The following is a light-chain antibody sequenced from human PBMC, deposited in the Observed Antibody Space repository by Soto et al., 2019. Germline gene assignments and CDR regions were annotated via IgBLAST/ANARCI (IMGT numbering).Light chain of an antibody. CDR3: TSYTSSSTYV. Sequence: QSALTQPAFVSGSPGQSITISCTGTSSDVGGYNYVSWYQQHPGKAPKLMIFDVSNRPSGVSNRFSGSKSGNTASLTISGLQAEDGADYYCTSYTSSSTYVFGTGTKLTVL. V-gene: IGLV2-14*01. CDR1: SSDVGGYNY. J-gene: IGLJ1*01. CDR2: DVS.